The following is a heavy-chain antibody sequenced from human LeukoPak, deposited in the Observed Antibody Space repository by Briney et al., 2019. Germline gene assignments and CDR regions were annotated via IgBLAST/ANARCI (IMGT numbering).Heavy chain of an antibody. V-gene: IGHV1-24*01. CDR3: AVSGSYYRDAFDI. CDR1: GYTLTELS. Sequence: VASVKVSCKVSGYTLTELSMHWVRQAPGKGLEWMGGFDPEDGETIYAQKFQGRVTMTEDTSTDTAYMELSSLRSEDTAVYYCAVSGSYYRDAFDIWGQGTMVTVSS. D-gene: IGHD3-10*01. J-gene: IGHJ3*02. CDR2: FDPEDGET.